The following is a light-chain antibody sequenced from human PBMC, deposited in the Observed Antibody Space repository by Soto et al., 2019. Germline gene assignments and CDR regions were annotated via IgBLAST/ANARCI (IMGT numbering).Light chain of an antibody. CDR3: QKYGNSPEK. CDR1: QSVSSSY. J-gene: IGKJ1*01. CDR2: GAS. V-gene: IGKV3-20*01. Sequence: EIVLTPSPGTLSFSPVEIATLSCSSSQSVSSSYLAWYQQKPGQAPRLLIYGASSRATGIPDRFSGSGSGTDFSLTISRLEPEDFAVYYCQKYGNSPEKFGQGTKVDIK.